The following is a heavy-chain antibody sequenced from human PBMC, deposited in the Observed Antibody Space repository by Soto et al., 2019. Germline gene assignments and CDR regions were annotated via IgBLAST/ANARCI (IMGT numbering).Heavy chain of an antibody. V-gene: IGHV3-30-3*01. Sequence: QVQLVESGGGVVQPGRSLRLSCAASEFIFSSHVMHWVRQATGKGLEWVADITYDGSSKNYADSVKGRFSISRDNPKNTLYLQINNLRAEDTAVYYFATTVTGFLDHWGQGTLVTVSS. D-gene: IGHD4-17*01. CDR2: ITYDGSSK. CDR3: ATTVTGFLDH. J-gene: IGHJ4*02. CDR1: EFIFSSHV.